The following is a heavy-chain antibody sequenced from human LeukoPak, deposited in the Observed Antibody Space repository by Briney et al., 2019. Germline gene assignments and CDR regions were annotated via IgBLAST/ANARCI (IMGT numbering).Heavy chain of an antibody. CDR3: ARGYDWNYLHF. CDR1: GFTFDNYA. CDR2: IRSRSYDETT. Sequence: PGRSLRLSCATSGFTFDNYAMTWVRQAPGKGLEWVGFIRSRSYDETTDYAASVKGRFIISRDDSKRIAYLQMNSLTTEDTGMYYCARGYDWNYLHFWGQGVLVTVSS. J-gene: IGHJ4*02. V-gene: IGHV3-49*04. D-gene: IGHD1-7*01.